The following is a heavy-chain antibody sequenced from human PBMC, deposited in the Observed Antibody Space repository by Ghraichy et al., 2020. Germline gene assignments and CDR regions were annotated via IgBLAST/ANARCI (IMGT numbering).Heavy chain of an antibody. Sequence: ASVKVSCKASGYTFSGYTIQWVRQAPGQSLEWMGWITVAHDTRYSQRLQGRLTFTRDISTGTVYMELASLTFEDTAVYYCARDLPDTGYFDYWGQGTLVTVSS. D-gene: IGHD1-1*01. J-gene: IGHJ4*02. CDR3: ARDLPDTGYFDY. V-gene: IGHV1-3*01. CDR2: ITVAHDT. CDR1: GYTFSGYT.